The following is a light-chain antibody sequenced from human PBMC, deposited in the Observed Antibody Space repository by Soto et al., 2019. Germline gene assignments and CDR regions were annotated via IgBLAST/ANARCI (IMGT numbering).Light chain of an antibody. V-gene: IGLV2-8*01. CDR2: EVS. CDR1: SSDVGGYPY. J-gene: IGLJ1*01. Sequence: LTQPPSASGSTGQSVTISCPGTSSDVGGYPYVSWYQQHPGKAPKLMTYEVSKRPSGVPDRFSGSKSGNTASLAVSGLQAEDEADYYCSSHAGSNNYVFGTGTKVTVL. CDR3: SSHAGSNNYV.